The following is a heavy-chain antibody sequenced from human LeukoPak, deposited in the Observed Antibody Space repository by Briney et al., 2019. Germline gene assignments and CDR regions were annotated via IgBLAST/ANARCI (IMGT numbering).Heavy chain of an antibody. CDR1: GGTFSSYA. Sequence: SVKVSCKASGGTFSSYAISWVRQAPGQGLEWMGRIIPILGIANYAQGFQGRVTITADKSTSTAYMELSSLRSEDTAVYYCASGGTGSSGWTLDYWGQGTLVTVSS. CDR3: ASGGTGSSGWTLDY. J-gene: IGHJ4*02. CDR2: IIPILGIA. V-gene: IGHV1-69*04. D-gene: IGHD6-19*01.